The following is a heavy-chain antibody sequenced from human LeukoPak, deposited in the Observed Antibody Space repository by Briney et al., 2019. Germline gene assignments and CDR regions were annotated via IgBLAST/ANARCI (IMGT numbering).Heavy chain of an antibody. V-gene: IGHV1-69*05. D-gene: IGHD3-10*01. J-gene: IGHJ4*02. CDR3: VRGGGFNSGFEY. CDR1: GGTFSSYA. Sequence: SVKVSCKASGGTFSSYAISWVRQAPGQGLEWMGGIIPIFGTANYAQKFQGRVTITTDESTSTAYMELRSLRSDDTAVYYCVRGGGFNSGFEYWGQGTLVTVSS. CDR2: IIPIFGTA.